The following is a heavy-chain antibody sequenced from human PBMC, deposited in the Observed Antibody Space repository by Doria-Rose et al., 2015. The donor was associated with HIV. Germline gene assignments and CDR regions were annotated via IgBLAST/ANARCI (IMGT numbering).Heavy chain of an antibody. CDR3: ARIKSSRWYHKYYFDF. D-gene: IGHD6-13*01. CDR2: IFSNDER. V-gene: IGHV2-26*01. J-gene: IGHJ4*02. Sequence: SGPVLVKPTETLTLTCTVSGVSLSSPGMGVSWIRQPPGKALEWLATIFSNDERSYNTALKSRLTISRGTSKSQVFLTMTDMDPVDTATYYCARIKSSRWYHKYYFDFWGQGTLVIVSA. CDR1: GVSLSSPGMG.